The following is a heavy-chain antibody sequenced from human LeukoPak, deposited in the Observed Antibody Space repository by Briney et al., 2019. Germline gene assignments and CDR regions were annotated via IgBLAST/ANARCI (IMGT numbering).Heavy chain of an antibody. CDR1: GDSISSGDYY. CDR2: IYYSGST. CDR3: ARLYYSDSSGYYYLKVKEIVQDY. Sequence: SETLSLTCTVSGDSISSGDYYWTWIRQHPGKGLEWIGCIYYSGSTYYNPSLKSRVTISLDTSKNQFSLKLSSVTAADTAVYYCARLYYSDSSGYYYLKVKEIVQDYWGQGTLVTVSS. J-gene: IGHJ4*02. V-gene: IGHV4-31*03. D-gene: IGHD3-22*01.